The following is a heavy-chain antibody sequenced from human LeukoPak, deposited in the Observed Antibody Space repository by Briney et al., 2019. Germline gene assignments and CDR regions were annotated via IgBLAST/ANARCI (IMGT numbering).Heavy chain of an antibody. CDR1: GGSISSSNW. Sequence: SGTLSLTCAVSGGSISSSNWWSWVRQPPGKGLEWIGEIYHSGSTNYNPSLKSRVTISVDKSKSQFSLKLSSVTAADTAVYYCARAKSVAGLPYYFDYWGQGTLVTVSS. V-gene: IGHV4-4*02. CDR2: IYHSGST. CDR3: ARAKSVAGLPYYFDY. J-gene: IGHJ4*02. D-gene: IGHD6-19*01.